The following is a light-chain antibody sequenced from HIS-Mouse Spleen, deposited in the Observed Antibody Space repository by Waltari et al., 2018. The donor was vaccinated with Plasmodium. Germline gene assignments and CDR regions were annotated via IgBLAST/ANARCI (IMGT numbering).Light chain of an antibody. V-gene: IGKV1-8*01. CDR1: QGISSY. CDR2: AAS. Sequence: ATPKTQSPSPFSAASGDRVTFTCRASQGISSYLAWYQQKPGKAPKLLIYAASTLQSGVPSRFSGSGSGTDFTLTISCLQSEDFATYYCQQYYSYPLTFGGGTKVEIK. CDR3: QQYYSYPLT. J-gene: IGKJ4*01.